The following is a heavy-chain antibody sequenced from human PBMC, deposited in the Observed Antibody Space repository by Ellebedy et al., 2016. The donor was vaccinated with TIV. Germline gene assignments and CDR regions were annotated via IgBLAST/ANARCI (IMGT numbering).Heavy chain of an antibody. CDR2: MKPGSGNT. CDR3: VVGLFHP. J-gene: IGHJ5*02. D-gene: IGHD3/OR15-3a*01. Sequence: AASVKVSCKASGYTFTDYDINWVRRATGQGLAYLGWMKPGSGNTGYAQKFEGRVTMTRNTSTSTAYMELSSLRSDDTAVYYCVVGLFHPWGQGTLVSVSS. V-gene: IGHV1-8*01. CDR1: GYTFTDYD.